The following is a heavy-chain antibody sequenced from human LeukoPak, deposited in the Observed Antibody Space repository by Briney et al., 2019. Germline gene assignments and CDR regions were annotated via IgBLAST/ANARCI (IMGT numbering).Heavy chain of an antibody. Sequence: SETLSLTCAVYGGSFSGYYWSWIRQPPGKGLEWIGEINHSGSTNYNPSLKSRVTISVDTSKNQFSLKLSSVTAADTAVYYCARLRRQYSGSLFDYWGQGTLVTVSS. CDR3: ARLRRQYSGSLFDY. J-gene: IGHJ4*01. CDR2: INHSGST. V-gene: IGHV4-34*01. D-gene: IGHD1-26*01. CDR1: GGSFSGYY.